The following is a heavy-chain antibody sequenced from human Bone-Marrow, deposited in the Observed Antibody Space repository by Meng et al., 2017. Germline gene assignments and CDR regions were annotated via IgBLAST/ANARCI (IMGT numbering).Heavy chain of an antibody. J-gene: IGHJ3*01. CDR3: ARGALLRYFDCFPPGDAFDF. CDR2: ISAYNGNT. D-gene: IGHD3-9*01. Sequence: ASVNVSCKASVYTFTSDGIRWVRQAPGQGLEWMGWISAYNGNTHYAQKLQGRVTLTTETSTSTAYMELRSLISDHTPVYCCARGALLRYFDCFPPGDAFDFWGQGTMVTVSS. CDR1: VYTFTSDG. V-gene: IGHV1-18*01.